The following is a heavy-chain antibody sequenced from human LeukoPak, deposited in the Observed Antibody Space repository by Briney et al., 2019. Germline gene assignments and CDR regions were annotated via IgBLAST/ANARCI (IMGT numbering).Heavy chain of an antibody. Sequence: ASVKVSCKASGGTFSSYAISWVRQATGQGLEWMGWMNPNSGNTGYAQKFQGRVTMTRNTSISTAYMELSSLRSEDTAVYYCATAPYYYDSSVDYWGQGTLVTVSS. CDR3: ATAPYYYDSSVDY. D-gene: IGHD3-22*01. J-gene: IGHJ4*02. CDR1: GGTFSSYA. CDR2: MNPNSGNT. V-gene: IGHV1-8*02.